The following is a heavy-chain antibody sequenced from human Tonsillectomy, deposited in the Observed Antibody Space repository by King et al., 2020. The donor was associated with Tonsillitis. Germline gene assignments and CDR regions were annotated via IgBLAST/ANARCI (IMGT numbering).Heavy chain of an antibody. Sequence: QLQESGPGLVKSSETLSLTCTVSGGSISNNNYYWVWIRQPPGTGLEWIGSIYDTGSTFYNPSLKSRVTISVDTSKHQFSVRLSSVTAADTAVYYCAGGSRWGLVDYWGQGALVTVSS. J-gene: IGHJ4*02. CDR2: IYDTGST. V-gene: IGHV4-39*07. CDR1: GGSISNNNYY. CDR3: AGGSRWGLVDY. D-gene: IGHD2-21*01.